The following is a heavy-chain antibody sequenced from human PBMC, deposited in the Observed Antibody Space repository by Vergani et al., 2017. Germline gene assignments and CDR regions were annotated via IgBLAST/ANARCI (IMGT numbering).Heavy chain of an antibody. CDR3: ARQFWVSQGVGAFES. J-gene: IGHJ3*02. Sequence: QVQLQESGPGLVKPSETLSLTCTVSGYSISSGDYWGWIRQPPGKGLEWIATVFHSGSTYYNPSLRRRVTMSVETSKNQFSLKLSTLTAADTAVYYCARQFWVSQGVGAFESWGHGTEVSVSS. D-gene: IGHD3-16*01. V-gene: IGHV4-38-2*02. CDR2: VFHSGST. CDR1: GYSISSGDY.